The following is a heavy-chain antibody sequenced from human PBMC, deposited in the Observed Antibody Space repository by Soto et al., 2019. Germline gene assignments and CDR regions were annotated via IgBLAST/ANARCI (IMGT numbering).Heavy chain of an antibody. J-gene: IGHJ4*02. CDR2: ISGSGGST. CDR1: GFTFSSYA. CDR3: ATYCGGDCYPWARYFDY. V-gene: IGHV3-23*01. D-gene: IGHD2-21*02. Sequence: GGSLRLSCAASGFTFSSYAMSWVRQAPGKGLEWVSAISGSGGSTYYADSVKGRFTISRDNSKNTLYLQMNSLRAEDTAVYYCATYCGGDCYPWARYFDYWGQGTLVTVSS.